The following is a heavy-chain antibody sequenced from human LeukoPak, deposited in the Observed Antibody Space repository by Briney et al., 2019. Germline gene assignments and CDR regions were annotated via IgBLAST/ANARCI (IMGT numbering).Heavy chain of an antibody. Sequence: SSETLSLTCTVSGGSISSYYWSWIRQPPGKGLEWIGYIYYSGSTNYNPSLKSRVTISVDTSKNQFSLKLSSVTAADTAVYYCARENDILTGYYFAFDNWGQGTMVTVSS. V-gene: IGHV4-59*01. CDR2: IYYSGST. D-gene: IGHD3-9*01. J-gene: IGHJ3*02. CDR1: GGSISSYY. CDR3: ARENDILTGYYFAFDN.